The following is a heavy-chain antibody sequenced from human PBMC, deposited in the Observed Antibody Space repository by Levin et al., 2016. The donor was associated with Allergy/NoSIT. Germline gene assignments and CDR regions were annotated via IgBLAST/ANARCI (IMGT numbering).Heavy chain of an antibody. J-gene: IGHJ4*02. D-gene: IGHD2-2*01. CDR3: ARGSSKGGAPAY. CDR1: GFTFSSYE. Sequence: GGSLRLSCAASGFTFSSYEMNWVRQAPGKGLEWVSYISSSGSTIYYADSVKGRFTISRDNAKNSLYLQMNSLRAEDTAVYYCARGSSKGGAPAYWGQGTLVTVSS. CDR2: ISSSGSTI. V-gene: IGHV3-48*03.